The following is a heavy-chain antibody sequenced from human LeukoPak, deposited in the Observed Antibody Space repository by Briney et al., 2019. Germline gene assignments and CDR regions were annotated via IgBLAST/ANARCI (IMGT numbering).Heavy chain of an antibody. CDR2: IYYSGST. CDR3: ARLEAGYWYFDL. Sequence: PSETLSLTCTVSGGSISSSSYYWGWIRQPPGKGLEWIGSIYYSGSTYYNPSLKSRVTISVDTSKNQFSLKLSSVTVADTAVYYCARLEAGYWYFDLWGRGTLVTVSS. J-gene: IGHJ2*01. D-gene: IGHD6-6*01. V-gene: IGHV4-39*01. CDR1: GGSISSSSYY.